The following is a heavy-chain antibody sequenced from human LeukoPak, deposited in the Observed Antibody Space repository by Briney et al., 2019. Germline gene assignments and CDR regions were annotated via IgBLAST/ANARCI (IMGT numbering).Heavy chain of an antibody. CDR2: VLVSGDT. CDR3: ARVRLSKLQRRAPYFFFDL. CDR1: GSGYH. D-gene: IGHD1-1*01. V-gene: IGHV4-38-2*01. Sequence: SETLSLTCDVSGSGYHWGWVRQSPEKGLEWIGTVLVSGDTFYNPSLTSRVAISEGTSNSLVSLRMTALTAADTALYYCARVRLSKLQRRAPYFFFDLWGRGTPVAVSS. J-gene: IGHJ2*01.